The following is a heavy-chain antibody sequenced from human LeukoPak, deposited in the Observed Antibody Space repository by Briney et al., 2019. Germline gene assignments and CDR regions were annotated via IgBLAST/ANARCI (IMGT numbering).Heavy chain of an antibody. Sequence: SETLSLTCAVYGGSFSGYYWSWIRQPPGKGLEWIGEINHSGSTNYNPSLKSQVTISVDTSRNQFSLKLSSVTAADTAVYYCARGKWLRSSFDYWGQGTLVTVSS. CDR3: ARGKWLRSSFDY. J-gene: IGHJ4*02. D-gene: IGHD5-12*01. CDR1: GGSFSGYY. CDR2: INHSGST. V-gene: IGHV4-34*01.